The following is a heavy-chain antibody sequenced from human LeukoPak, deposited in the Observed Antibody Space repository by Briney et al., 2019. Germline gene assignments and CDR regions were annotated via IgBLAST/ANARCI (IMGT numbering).Heavy chain of an antibody. CDR2: IYYSGST. D-gene: IGHD3-3*01. Sequence: PSETLSLTCTVSGGSISSSSYYWGWIRQPPGKGLEWIGSIYYSGSTYYNPSLKSRVTISVDTSKNQFSLKLSSATAADTAVYYCARDYLLRFLPDYWGQGTLVTVSS. J-gene: IGHJ4*02. CDR3: ARDYLLRFLPDY. CDR1: GGSISSSSYY. V-gene: IGHV4-39*07.